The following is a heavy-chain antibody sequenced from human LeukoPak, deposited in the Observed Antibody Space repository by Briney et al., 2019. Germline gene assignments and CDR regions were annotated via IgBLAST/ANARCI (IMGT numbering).Heavy chain of an antibody. V-gene: IGHV3-7*01. CDR1: GFIFSDYS. CDR2: INQQGTEK. J-gene: IGHJ4*02. Sequence: GGSLRLSCVASGFIFSDYSMSWVRQAPGKGLEWVANINQQGTEKFHVDSVKGRFTIFRDNAKNSLYLQMNTLRAEDTAMYYCAKGSRPVYDFWSRWTVDYWGQGTLVTVSS. CDR3: AKGSRPVYDFWSRWTVDY. D-gene: IGHD3-3*01.